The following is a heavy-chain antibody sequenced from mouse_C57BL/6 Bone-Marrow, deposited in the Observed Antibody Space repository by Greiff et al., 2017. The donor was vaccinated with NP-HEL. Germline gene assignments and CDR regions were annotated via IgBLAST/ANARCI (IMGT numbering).Heavy chain of an antibody. CDR2: IHPSSGST. CDR3: ARRPFDGYYFDY. Sequence: VQLQQPGAELVKPGASVKLSCKASGYTFTSYWMHWVKQRPGQGLEWIGMIHPSSGSTNYNEKFKSKATLTVDKSSTTAYMQLSSLTSEDSAVYYCARRPFDGYYFDYWGQGTTLTVSS. V-gene: IGHV1-64*01. J-gene: IGHJ2*01. CDR1: GYTFTSYW. D-gene: IGHD2-3*01.